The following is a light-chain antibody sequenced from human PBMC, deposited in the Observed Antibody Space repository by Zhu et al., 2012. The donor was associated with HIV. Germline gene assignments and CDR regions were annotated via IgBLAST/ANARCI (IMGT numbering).Light chain of an antibody. CDR3: QQYNSWPWT. CDR1: QSISTD. V-gene: IGKV3-15*01. J-gene: IGKJ1*01. CDR2: GAS. Sequence: RVMTQFPATLSASPGERATLSCRASQSISTDLAWYQQRPGQPPGLLIYGASTRATDIPDRFSGSGSATEFTLTISSLQSEDFAVYHCQQYNSWPWTFGQGTKVDIK.